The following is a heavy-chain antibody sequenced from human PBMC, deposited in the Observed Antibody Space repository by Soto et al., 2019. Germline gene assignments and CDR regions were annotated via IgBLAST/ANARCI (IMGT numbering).Heavy chain of an antibody. D-gene: IGHD3-10*01. Sequence: QVQLQESGPGLVKPSETLSLTCTVSGGSISSYYWSWIRQPPGKGLEWIGYIYYSGSTNYNPSLKRRVTISVDTSKNQFSLKLSSVTAADTAVYYCARDFGSGNDYWGQGTLVTVSS. V-gene: IGHV4-59*01. CDR1: GGSISSYY. J-gene: IGHJ4*02. CDR2: IYYSGST. CDR3: ARDFGSGNDY.